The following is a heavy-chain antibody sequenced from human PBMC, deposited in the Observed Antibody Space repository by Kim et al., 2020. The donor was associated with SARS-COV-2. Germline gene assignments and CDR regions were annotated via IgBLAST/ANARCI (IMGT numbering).Heavy chain of an antibody. V-gene: IGHV3-30*04. CDR1: GFTFSSYA. CDR2: ISYDGSNK. CDR3: ARGGAAAGTNYYYGMDV. D-gene: IGHD6-13*01. Sequence: GGSLRLSCAASGFTFSSYAMHWVRQAPGKGLEGVAVISYDGSNKYYADSVKGRFTISRDNSKNTLYLQMNSLRAEDTAVYYCARGGAAAGTNYYYGMDVWGQGTTVTVSS. J-gene: IGHJ6*02.